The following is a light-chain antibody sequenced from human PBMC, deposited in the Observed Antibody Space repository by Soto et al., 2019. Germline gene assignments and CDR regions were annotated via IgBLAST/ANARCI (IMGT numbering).Light chain of an antibody. V-gene: IGLV2-11*01. CDR2: DVA. Sequence: QSALTQPRSVSGSPGQSVTISCTGTSSDVGGYNFVSWYQQNPGKAPKLMIYDVAQRPSGVPDRFSGSKSGNTASLTIFGLQAEDEADYYCCSFAGTYTQVFGTGTKLTVL. CDR1: SSDVGGYNF. CDR3: CSFAGTYTQV. J-gene: IGLJ1*01.